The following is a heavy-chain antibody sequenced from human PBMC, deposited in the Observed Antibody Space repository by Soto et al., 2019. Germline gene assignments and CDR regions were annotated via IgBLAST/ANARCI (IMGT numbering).Heavy chain of an antibody. CDR3: ASGASRWYPYFFDS. CDR2: IIPYYNTL. J-gene: IGHJ4*02. D-gene: IGHD6-13*01. V-gene: IGHV1-69*01. Sequence: QAQVVQSGAEVRKPGSSVKLSCKASEGTFNSYAIAWVRQAPGQGLEWMGGIIPYYNTLNYAQKFQDRVTITADDSTNTVYMELSSLRSHDTAVYFCASGASRWYPYFFDSWAQGALVTVSS. CDR1: EGTFNSYA.